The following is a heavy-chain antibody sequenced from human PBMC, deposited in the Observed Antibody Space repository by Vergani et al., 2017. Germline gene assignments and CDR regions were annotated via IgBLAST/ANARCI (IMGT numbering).Heavy chain of an antibody. V-gene: IGHV3-21*01. CDR2: ISSSSSYI. CDR3: ARGIPYYDFWSGYYNDYYYYYMDV. J-gene: IGHJ6*03. CDR1: GFTFSSYS. Sequence: EVQLVESGGGLVKPGGSLRLSCAASGFTFSSYSMNWVRQAPGKGLEWVSSISSSSSYIYYADSVKGRFTISRDNAKHSLYLQMNSLRAEDTAVYYCARGIPYYDFWSGYYNDYYYYYMDVWGKGTTVTVSS. D-gene: IGHD3-3*01.